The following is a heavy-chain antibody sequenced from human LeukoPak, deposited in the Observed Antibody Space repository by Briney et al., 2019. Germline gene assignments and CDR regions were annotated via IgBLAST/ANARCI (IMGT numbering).Heavy chain of an antibody. CDR2: INPNSGGT. CDR3: ARDLSFPSQYSGYDPLDY. Sequence: ASVKVSCKASGYTFTGYYMHWVRQAPGQGLEWMGWINPNSGGTNYAQKFQGRVTMTRDTSISTAYMELSRLRSDDTAVYYCARDLSFPSQYSGYDPLDYWGQGTLVTVSS. J-gene: IGHJ4*02. D-gene: IGHD5-12*01. CDR1: GYTFTGYY. V-gene: IGHV1-2*02.